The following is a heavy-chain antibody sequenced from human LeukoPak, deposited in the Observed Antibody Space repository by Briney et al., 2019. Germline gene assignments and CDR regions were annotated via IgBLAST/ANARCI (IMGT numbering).Heavy chain of an antibody. Sequence: GSLRLSCAASGFTFSSYGMHWVRQAPGKGLEWVAFIRYDGSNKYYADSVKGRFTISRDNSKNTLYLQMNSLRAEDTAVYFCAKDHSGTYSYYFDYWGQGTLVTVSS. V-gene: IGHV3-30*02. D-gene: IGHD1-26*01. CDR1: GFTFSSYG. CDR3: AKDHSGTYSYYFDY. J-gene: IGHJ4*02. CDR2: IRYDGSNK.